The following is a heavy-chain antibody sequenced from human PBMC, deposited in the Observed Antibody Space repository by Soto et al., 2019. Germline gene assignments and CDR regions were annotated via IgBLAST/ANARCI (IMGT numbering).Heavy chain of an antibody. Sequence: EVQLVQSGAEVKKPGESLRISCKGYGYSLTSNWISWVRQMPGKGLEWMGRIDPSDSYTNYSPSFQGHVTISADKSISTAYLQWSSLKASDTAMYYCARHSRGFWGIDVWGQGTTVTVSS. CDR1: GYSLTSNW. CDR2: IDPSDSYT. CDR3: ARHSRGFWGIDV. J-gene: IGHJ6*02. D-gene: IGHD6-19*01. V-gene: IGHV5-10-1*01.